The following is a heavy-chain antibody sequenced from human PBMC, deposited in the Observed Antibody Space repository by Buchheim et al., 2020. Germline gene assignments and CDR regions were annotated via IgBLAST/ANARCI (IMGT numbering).Heavy chain of an antibody. Sequence: EVQLVESGGGLVKPGGSLRLSCAASGLTFSSYTMNWVRQAPGKGLEWVSAISTGSSYKYYADSVQGRFAISRDNTKNSLYLQMNSLRAEDTAVYYCASGDYYSLDYWGRGTL. J-gene: IGHJ4*02. D-gene: IGHD1-26*01. CDR3: ASGDYYSLDY. V-gene: IGHV3-21*01. CDR2: ISTGSSYK. CDR1: GLTFSSYT.